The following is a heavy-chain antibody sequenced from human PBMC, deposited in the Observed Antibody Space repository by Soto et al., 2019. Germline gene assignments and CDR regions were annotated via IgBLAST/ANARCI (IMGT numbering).Heavy chain of an antibody. V-gene: IGHV1-3*01. Sequence: ASVKVSCKASGYTFTSYGIHWVRQAPGQRLEWMGWINAANGDTKYSPKFQGRVTITRDTSASTAYMELSSLRSEDAAVYYCVRRHVSATGIDWFDPWGQGTLVTVSS. J-gene: IGHJ5*02. D-gene: IGHD6-13*01. CDR3: VRRHVSATGIDWFDP. CDR2: INAANGDT. CDR1: GYTFTSYG.